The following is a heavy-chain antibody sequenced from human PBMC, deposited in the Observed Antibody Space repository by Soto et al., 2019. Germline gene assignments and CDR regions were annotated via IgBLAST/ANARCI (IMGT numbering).Heavy chain of an antibody. V-gene: IGHV3-30-3*01. CDR1: GFTFSSYA. D-gene: IGHD3-3*01. Sequence: QVQLVESGGGVVQPGRSLRLSCAASGFTFSSYAMHWVRQAPGKGLEWVAVISYDGSNKYYADSVKGRFTISRDNSKNTLYLQMNSLRAEDTAVYYCARDQKATDITIFGLGLGAAFDIWGQGTMVTVSS. J-gene: IGHJ3*02. CDR2: ISYDGSNK. CDR3: ARDQKATDITIFGLGLGAAFDI.